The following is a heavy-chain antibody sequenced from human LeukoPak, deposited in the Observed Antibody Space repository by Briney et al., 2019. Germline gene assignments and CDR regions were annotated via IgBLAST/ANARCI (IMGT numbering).Heavy chain of an antibody. CDR3: ARLGYYGSGTFGLPDAFDI. J-gene: IGHJ3*02. D-gene: IGHD3-10*01. Sequence: GESLKISCEGSGYRFTNYWIGWVRQMPGKGLEWMGIIYPRDSDTRYSPSFQGQVTISADKSISTAYLQWGSLKASDTAMYFCARLGYYGSGTFGLPDAFDIWGQGTMVTVSS. V-gene: IGHV5-51*01. CDR2: IYPRDSDT. CDR1: GYRFTNYW.